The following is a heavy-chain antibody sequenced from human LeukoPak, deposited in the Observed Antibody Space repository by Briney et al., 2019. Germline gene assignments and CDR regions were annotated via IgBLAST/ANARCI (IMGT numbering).Heavy chain of an antibody. CDR3: AKDRYYDSSGYPYYYGMDV. CDR2: ISYDGSNK. D-gene: IGHD3-22*01. V-gene: IGHV3-30*18. J-gene: IGHJ6*02. CDR1: GFTFSSYG. Sequence: QPGRSLRLSCAASGFTFSSYGMHWVRQAPGKGLEWVAVISYDGSNKYYADSVKGRFTISRDNSKNTLYLQMNCLRAEDTAVYYCAKDRYYDSSGYPYYYGMDVWGQGTTVTVSS.